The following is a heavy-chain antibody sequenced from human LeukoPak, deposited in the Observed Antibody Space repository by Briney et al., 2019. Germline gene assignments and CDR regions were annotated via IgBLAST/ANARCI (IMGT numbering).Heavy chain of an antibody. Sequence: SETLSLTCTVSGGSISSSSYYWDWIRQPPGKGLEWIGTIYYSGTTYYNPSLKSRVTISVDTSRNQFSLKLSSVTATDTAVYYCARMIGDDAFDIWGLGTMVTVSS. CDR3: ARMIGDDAFDI. J-gene: IGHJ3*02. CDR2: IYYSGTT. D-gene: IGHD3-22*01. V-gene: IGHV4-39*01. CDR1: GGSISSSSYY.